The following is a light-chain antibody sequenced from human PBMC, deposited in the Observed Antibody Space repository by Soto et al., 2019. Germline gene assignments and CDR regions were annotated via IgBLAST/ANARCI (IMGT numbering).Light chain of an antibody. CDR1: QTISSW. Sequence: DIQMTQSPSTLSGSVGDRVTITCRASQTISSWLAWYQQKPGKAPKLLIYKASTLKSGVPSRFSRSGSGTEFTLTISSLQPDDFATYYCQPYNSYSEAFGQGNKVELK. V-gene: IGKV1-5*03. CDR3: QPYNSYSEA. CDR2: KAS. J-gene: IGKJ1*01.